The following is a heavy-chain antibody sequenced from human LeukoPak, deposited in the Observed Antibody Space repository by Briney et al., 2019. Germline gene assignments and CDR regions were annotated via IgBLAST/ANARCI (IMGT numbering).Heavy chain of an antibody. Sequence: GSLRLSCAASGFTFSSYAMSWIRQPPGKGLEWIGEINHSGSTNYNPSLKSRVTISVDTSKNQFSLKLSSVTAADTAVYYCARILRTVTTLGRYYYYYMDVWGKGTTVTVSS. V-gene: IGHV4-34*01. J-gene: IGHJ6*03. D-gene: IGHD4-17*01. CDR3: ARILRTVTTLGRYYYYYMDV. CDR2: INHSGST. CDR1: GFTFSSYA.